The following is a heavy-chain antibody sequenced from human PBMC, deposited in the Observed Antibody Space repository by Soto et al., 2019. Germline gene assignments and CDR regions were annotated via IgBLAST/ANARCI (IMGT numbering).Heavy chain of an antibody. D-gene: IGHD3-16*01. V-gene: IGHV1-46*02. CDR1: GYTFNSYY. CDR2: IIPSGGST. Sequence: ASVKVSCKASGYTFNSYYIHWVRQAPGQGLEWMGVIIPSGGSTSYAENFQGRLTMTSDTSTSTVSMELSSLTSEDTAVYYCARDPTPRSRLPRPFTYSYYEVDVWG. J-gene: IGHJ6*02. CDR3: ARDPTPRSRLPRPFTYSYYEVDV.